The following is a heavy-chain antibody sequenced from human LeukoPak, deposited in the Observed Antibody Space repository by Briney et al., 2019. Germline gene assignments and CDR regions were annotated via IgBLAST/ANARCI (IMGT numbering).Heavy chain of an antibody. D-gene: IGHD6-6*01. CDR3: ARTSTAARRANAFDI. Sequence: SETLSLTCAVSGGSISSGGYSWSWIRQPPGKGPEWIGYIYHSGSTYYNPSLKSRVTISVDRSKNQFSLKLSSVTAADTAVYYCARTSTAARRANAFDIWGQGIMVTVSS. CDR2: IYHSGST. CDR1: GGSISSGGYS. J-gene: IGHJ3*02. V-gene: IGHV4-30-2*01.